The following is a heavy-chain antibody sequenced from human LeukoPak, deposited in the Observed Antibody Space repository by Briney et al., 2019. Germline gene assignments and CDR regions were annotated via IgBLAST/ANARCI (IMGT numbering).Heavy chain of an antibody. D-gene: IGHD6-13*01. CDR1: GASLSSGSYY. J-gene: IGHJ3*01. CDR2: IYHSGSA. Sequence: SETLSLTCIVSGASLSSGSYYWGWIRQPPGKGLEYIGSIYHSGSAFYNPSLTSRVTISVDTSRNQFSLEVNSVTAADTAVYYCVRDVYSSSYYFALDVWGQGTVVTVSS. V-gene: IGHV4-39*07. CDR3: VRDVYSSSYYFALDV.